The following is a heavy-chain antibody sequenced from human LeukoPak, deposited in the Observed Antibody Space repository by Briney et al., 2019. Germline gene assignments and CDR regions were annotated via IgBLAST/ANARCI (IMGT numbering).Heavy chain of an antibody. J-gene: IGHJ3*02. V-gene: IGHV1-69*13. CDR2: IIPIFGTA. CDR3: ARGPGSGYDLYDAFDI. CDR1: GGTFSSYA. Sequence: ASVKVSCKASGGTFSSYAISWVRQAPGQGLEWMGGIIPIFGTANYAQKFQGRVTITADESTGTAYMELSSLRSEDTAVYYCARGPGSGYDLYDAFDIWGQGTMVTVSS. D-gene: IGHD5-12*01.